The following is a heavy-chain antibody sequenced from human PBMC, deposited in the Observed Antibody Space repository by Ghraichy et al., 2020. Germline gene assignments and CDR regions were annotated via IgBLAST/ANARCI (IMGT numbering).Heavy chain of an antibody. CDR2: ISGSGGST. CDR3: AKDFLSAFETPPGPPIFGVVYGMDV. CDR1: GFTFSSYA. Sequence: GGSLRLSCAASGFTFSSYAMSWVRQAPGKGLEWISAISGSGGSTYYADSVKGRFTISRDNSKNTLYLQMNSLRAKDTAVYYCAKDFLSAFETPPGPPIFGVVYGMDVWGQGTTVTVSS. D-gene: IGHD3-3*01. V-gene: IGHV3-23*01. J-gene: IGHJ6*02.